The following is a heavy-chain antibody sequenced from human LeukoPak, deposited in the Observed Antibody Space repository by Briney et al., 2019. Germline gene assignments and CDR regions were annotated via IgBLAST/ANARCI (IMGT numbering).Heavy chain of an antibody. CDR3: ARVRAAAVPYYFDY. CDR2: INPNSGGT. CDR1: GYTFTGYY. V-gene: IGHV1-2*02. Sequence: ASVKVSCKASGYTFTGYYMHWVRQAPGQGLEWMGWINPNSGGTNYAQKFQGRVTMTRDTSISTAYMELSRLRSDDTAMYYCARVRAAAVPYYFDYWGRGTLVTVSS. D-gene: IGHD6-13*01. J-gene: IGHJ4*02.